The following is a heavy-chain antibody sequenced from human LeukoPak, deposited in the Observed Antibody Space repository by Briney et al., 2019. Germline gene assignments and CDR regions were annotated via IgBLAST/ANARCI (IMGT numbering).Heavy chain of an antibody. CDR3: ARGPYYDILTGSPLYYGMDV. CDR1: GFTFSSYA. Sequence: GGSLRLSCAASGFTFSSYAMHWVRQAPGKGLEWVAVILYDGSNKYYADSVKGRFTISRDNSKNTLYLQMNSLRAEDTAVYYCARGPYYDILTGSPLYYGMDVWGQGATVTVSS. CDR2: ILYDGSNK. J-gene: IGHJ6*02. V-gene: IGHV3-30-3*01. D-gene: IGHD3-9*01.